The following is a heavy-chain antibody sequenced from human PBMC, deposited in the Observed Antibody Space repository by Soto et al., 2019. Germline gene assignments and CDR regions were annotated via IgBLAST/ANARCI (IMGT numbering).Heavy chain of an antibody. D-gene: IGHD5-12*01. J-gene: IGHJ1*01. CDR2: ISSNGGST. Sequence: LRLSCAASGFTFSSYAMHWVRQAPGKGLEYVSAISSNGGSTYYANSVKGRFTISRDNSKNTLYLQMGSLRAEDMAVYYCARVKIGKRSGSDLWGQGTLVTVAS. CDR3: ARVKIGKRSGSDL. CDR1: GFTFSSYA. V-gene: IGHV3-64*01.